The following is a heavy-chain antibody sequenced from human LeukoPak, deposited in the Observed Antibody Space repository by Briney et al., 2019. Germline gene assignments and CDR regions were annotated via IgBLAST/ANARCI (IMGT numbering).Heavy chain of an antibody. Sequence: SETLSLSCTVSGGSISSYYWSWIRQPPEKGLEWIGYIHYTGITNYNPSLKSRVTISVDTSKNQFSLKLSSVTAADTAVYYCARFGAQSGAFDIWGQGTMVTVSS. CDR2: IHYTGIT. J-gene: IGHJ3*02. D-gene: IGHD3-10*01. CDR1: GGSISSYY. V-gene: IGHV4-59*01. CDR3: ARFGAQSGAFDI.